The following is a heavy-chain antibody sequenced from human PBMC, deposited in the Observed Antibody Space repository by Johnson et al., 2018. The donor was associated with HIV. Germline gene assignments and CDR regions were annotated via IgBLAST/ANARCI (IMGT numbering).Heavy chain of an antibody. V-gene: IGHV3-13*01. CDR2: IGTAGDT. Sequence: VQLVESGGGVVQPGRSLRLSCAASGFTFSSYDMHWVRQATGKGLEWVSAIGTAGDTYYPGSVKGRFTISRENAKNSLYLQMNSLRAGDTAVYYCARETVTSGACDIWGQGTMVTVSS. D-gene: IGHD4-11*01. CDR3: ARETVTSGACDI. J-gene: IGHJ3*02. CDR1: GFTFSSYD.